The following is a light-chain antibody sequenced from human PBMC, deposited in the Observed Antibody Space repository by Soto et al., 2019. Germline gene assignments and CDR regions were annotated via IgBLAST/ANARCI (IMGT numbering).Light chain of an antibody. CDR2: AAS. Sequence: DIQMTQSPSSLSASVGDRVTITCRASKSISSYLNWYQQKPKKAPKLLIYAASSLQSGVLSRFIGSGSGTDFTFTISSLQPEDFATYYCQQSYSTPRTFGQGTKVDIK. J-gene: IGKJ1*01. V-gene: IGKV1-39*01. CDR1: KSISSY. CDR3: QQSYSTPRT.